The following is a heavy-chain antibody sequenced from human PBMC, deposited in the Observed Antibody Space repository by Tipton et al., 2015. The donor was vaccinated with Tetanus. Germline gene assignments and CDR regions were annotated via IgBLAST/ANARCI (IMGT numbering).Heavy chain of an antibody. Sequence: QLVQSGAEVKKPGASVKVSCKASGYTFTGYYIYWVRQAPGQGLEWMGWIDPSSGGTVYAQKLQGRVTMTRETSISTAYMVLRSLRSDDTAVVYCGRDRGACISCGMDVWGPGTVVVVS. CDR3: GRDRGACISCGMDV. J-gene: IGHJ6*02. CDR2: IDPSSGGT. V-gene: IGHV1-2*02. CDR1: GYTFTGYY. D-gene: IGHD3-16*01.